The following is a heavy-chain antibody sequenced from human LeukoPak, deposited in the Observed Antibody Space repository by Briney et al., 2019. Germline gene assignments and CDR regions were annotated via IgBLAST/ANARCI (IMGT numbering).Heavy chain of an antibody. CDR1: GYTFTGYY. CDR2: INPNSGGT. J-gene: IGHJ4*02. CDR3: ARDDPITMVRGVITQIVY. Sequence: ASVKVSCKASGYTFTGYYMHWVRQAPGQGLEWMGWINPNSGGTNYAQKFQGRVTMTRDTSISTAYMELSRLRSDDTAVYYCARDDPITMVRGVITQIVYWGQGTLVTVSS. V-gene: IGHV1-2*02. D-gene: IGHD3-10*01.